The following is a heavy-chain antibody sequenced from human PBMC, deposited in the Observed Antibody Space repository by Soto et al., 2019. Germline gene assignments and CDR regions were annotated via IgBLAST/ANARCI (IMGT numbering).Heavy chain of an antibody. CDR3: ARQGKRITIFGVVTGGLDV. D-gene: IGHD3-3*01. CDR1: GGSISISTYF. CDR2: IHYSGTT. Sequence: QLQLQESGPGLVKPSETLSLTCSVSGGSISISTYFWGWIRQPPGKGLEWIGCIHYSGTTYYSPSLKSRLTISVDTSQNQFSLNLTSVTAADTAVYYCARQGKRITIFGVVTGGLDVWGQGTTVTIS. J-gene: IGHJ6*02. V-gene: IGHV4-39*01.